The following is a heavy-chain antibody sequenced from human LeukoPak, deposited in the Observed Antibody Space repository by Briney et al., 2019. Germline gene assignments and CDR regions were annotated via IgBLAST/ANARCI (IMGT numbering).Heavy chain of an antibody. D-gene: IGHD3-9*01. CDR3: ARGSDILTGYLFRFDY. V-gene: IGHV3-74*01. CDR2: IETDGSTT. J-gene: IGHJ4*02. Sequence: GGSLRLSCAASGFSFSTYWMHWARQAPGKGLVWVSLIETDGSTTKYADSVKGRFTISRDNARNTLYLQMNSLRAEDTAVYYCARGSDILTGYLFRFDYWGQGTLVTVSS. CDR1: GFSFSTYW.